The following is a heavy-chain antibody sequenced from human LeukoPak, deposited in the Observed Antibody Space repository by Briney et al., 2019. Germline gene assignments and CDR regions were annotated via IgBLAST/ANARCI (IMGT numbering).Heavy chain of an antibody. V-gene: IGHV1-46*01. CDR1: GYTFTSYY. D-gene: IGHD4-17*01. J-gene: IGHJ5*02. CDR2: INPSGGST. Sequence: GASVKVSCKASGYTFTSYYMHWVRQAPGQGLEWMGIINPSGGSTSYAQKFQGRVTMTRDMSTSTVYMELSSLRSEDTAVYYCARGATTVTTFGFDWFDPWGQGTLVTVSS. CDR3: ARGATTVTTFGFDWFDP.